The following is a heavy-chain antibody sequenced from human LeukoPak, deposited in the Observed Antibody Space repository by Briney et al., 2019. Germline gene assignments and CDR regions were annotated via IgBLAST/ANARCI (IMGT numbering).Heavy chain of an antibody. CDR2: MNPNSGNT. V-gene: IGHV1-8*02. CDR3: ARGEAHYDSSGYFGQDDY. Sequence: GASVKVSCKASGYTFTSYDINWVRQATGQGLEWMGWMNPNSGNTGYAQKFQGRVTMTRNTSISTAYMELSSLRSEDTAVYYCARGEAHYDSSGYFGQDDYWGQGTLVTVSS. CDR1: GYTFTSYD. J-gene: IGHJ4*02. D-gene: IGHD3-22*01.